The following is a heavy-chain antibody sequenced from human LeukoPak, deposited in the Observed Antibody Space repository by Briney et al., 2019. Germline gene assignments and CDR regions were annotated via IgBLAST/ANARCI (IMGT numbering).Heavy chain of an antibody. CDR3: ASGSYYFDY. J-gene: IGHJ4*02. CDR1: GGSISRSSYY. V-gene: IGHV4-39*07. CDR2: IFYSGST. D-gene: IGHD1-26*01. Sequence: PSETLSLTCTVSGGSISRSSYYWGWIRQPPGKGLEWIGSIFYSGSTYYNPSLKSRVTISVDTSKNQFSLKLSSVTAADTAVYYCASGSYYFDYWGQGTLVTVSS.